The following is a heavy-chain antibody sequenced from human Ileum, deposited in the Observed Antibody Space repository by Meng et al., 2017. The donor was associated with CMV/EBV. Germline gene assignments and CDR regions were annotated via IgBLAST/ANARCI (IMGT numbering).Heavy chain of an antibody. J-gene: IGHJ4*02. CDR3: ARDTGTTGTGSLFDY. V-gene: IGHV4-30-4*01. CDR1: GDSISSGHYY. D-gene: IGHD1-1*01. CDR2: IHDSGST. Sequence: QVQLHAPGPGLVKPSQHLSLTCTVSGDSISSGHYYWSWIRQTPGKGLEWIGHIHDSGSTYYNPSLQSRVTISVDTSKNQFSLKLSSVTAADTAVYYCARDTGTTGTGSLFDYWGQGTLVTVSS.